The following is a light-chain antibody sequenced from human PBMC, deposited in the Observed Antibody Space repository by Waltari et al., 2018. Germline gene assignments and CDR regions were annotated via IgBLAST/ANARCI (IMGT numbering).Light chain of an antibody. J-gene: IGLJ1*01. CDR3: SSYTSSSTYV. Sequence: QSALTQPASVSGSPGQSITISCTGTSSDVGGYNYVSWYQQHPGKAPKLMIYEVSNRPQVVSNRFSGSKSGNTASLTISGLQAEDEADYYCSSYTSSSTYVFGTGTKVTVL. CDR1: SSDVGGYNY. V-gene: IGLV2-14*01. CDR2: EVS.